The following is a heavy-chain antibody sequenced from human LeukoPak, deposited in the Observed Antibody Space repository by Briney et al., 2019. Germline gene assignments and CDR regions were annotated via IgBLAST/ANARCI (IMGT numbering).Heavy chain of an antibody. CDR1: GFTFSSYG. J-gene: IGHJ4*02. CDR3: AKPLGDSSGYYFGFDY. V-gene: IGHV3-30*02. Sequence: GGSLRLSCAASGFTFSSYGMHWVRQAPGKGLEWVAFIRHDGSNKYYADSVKGRFTISRDNSKNTLYLQMNSLRAEDTAVYYCAKPLGDSSGYYFGFDYWGQGTLVTVSS. CDR2: IRHDGSNK. D-gene: IGHD3-22*01.